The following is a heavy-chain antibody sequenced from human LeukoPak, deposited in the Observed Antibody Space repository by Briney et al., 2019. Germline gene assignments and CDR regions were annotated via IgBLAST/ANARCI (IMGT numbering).Heavy chain of an antibody. J-gene: IGHJ4*02. D-gene: IGHD7-27*01. CDR3: ATSFNWGYYFDY. CDR1: GGSISSYY. CDR2: IYYSGST. Sequence: SETLSLTCTLSGGSISSYYWSWIRQPPGKGLEWIGYIYYSGSTNYNPSLKSRVTISVDTSKNQFSLKLSSVTAADTAVYYCATSFNWGYYFDYWGQGTLVTVSS. V-gene: IGHV4-59*01.